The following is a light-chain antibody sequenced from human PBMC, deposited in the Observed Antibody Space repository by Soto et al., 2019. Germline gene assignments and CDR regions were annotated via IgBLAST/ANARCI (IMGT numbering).Light chain of an antibody. CDR1: QTISRW. CDR3: QQYNNWPPIT. J-gene: IGKJ5*01. CDR2: GAS. Sequence: GDRVTITCRASQTISRWLAWYQQRPGKAPNLLIFGASTLQSGVPSRFSGSGSGTEFTLTISSLQSEDFAVYYCQQYNNWPPITFGQGTRLEI. V-gene: IGKV1-5*01.